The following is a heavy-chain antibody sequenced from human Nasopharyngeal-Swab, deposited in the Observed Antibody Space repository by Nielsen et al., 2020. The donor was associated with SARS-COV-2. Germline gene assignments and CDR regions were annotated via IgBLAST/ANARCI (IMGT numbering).Heavy chain of an antibody. Sequence: GEFLKISCAASGFTFSSYWMHWVRQAPGKGLVWVSRINSDGSSTSYADSVKGRFTISRDNAKNTLYLQMNSLRAEDTAVYYCARDGRDYYDSSGYYPDYWGQGTLVTVSS. J-gene: IGHJ4*02. V-gene: IGHV3-74*01. CDR2: INSDGSST. CDR1: GFTFSSYW. D-gene: IGHD3-22*01. CDR3: ARDGRDYYDSSGYYPDY.